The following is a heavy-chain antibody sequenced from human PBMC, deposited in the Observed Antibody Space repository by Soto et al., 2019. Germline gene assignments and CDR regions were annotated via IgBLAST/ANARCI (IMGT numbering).Heavy chain of an antibody. Sequence: GGSLRLSCRASGFSFSDYSMSWSRQAPGKGLEWLAFIDSRGRTLSYADSVRGRFTISRDNAENSVYLQMDSLRADERAVYYGAREAARNYIDSWGQGNSVTVSS. J-gene: IGHJ4*02. CDR3: AREAARNYIDS. V-gene: IGHV3-11*01. CDR2: IDSRGRTL. D-gene: IGHD6-6*01. CDR1: GFSFSDYS.